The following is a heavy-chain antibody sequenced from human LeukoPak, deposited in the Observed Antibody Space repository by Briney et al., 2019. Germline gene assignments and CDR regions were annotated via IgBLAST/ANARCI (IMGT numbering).Heavy chain of an antibody. Sequence: QPGRSLRLSCTASGFTFGDYAMSWFRQAPGKGLEWVGFIRSKAYGGTTEYAASVKGRFTISRDDSKSIAYLQMNSLKTEDTAVYYCTRRTMVRGPPLDYWGQGTLVTVSS. J-gene: IGHJ4*02. V-gene: IGHV3-49*03. D-gene: IGHD3-10*01. CDR2: IRSKAYGGTT. CDR1: GFTFGDYA. CDR3: TRRTMVRGPPLDY.